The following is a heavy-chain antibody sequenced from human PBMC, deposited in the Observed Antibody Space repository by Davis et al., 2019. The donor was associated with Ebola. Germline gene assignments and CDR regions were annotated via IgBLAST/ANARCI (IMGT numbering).Heavy chain of an antibody. CDR1: GGSFSGYY. Sequence: SETLSLTCAVYGGSFSGYYWSWIRQPPGKGLEWIGEINHSGSTNYNPSLKSRVTISVDTSKNQFSLKLSPVTAADTAVYYCARGLGYFDWGRYWGQGTMVTVSS. CDR2: INHSGST. CDR3: ARGLGYFDWGRY. J-gene: IGHJ3*01. V-gene: IGHV4-34*01. D-gene: IGHD3-9*01.